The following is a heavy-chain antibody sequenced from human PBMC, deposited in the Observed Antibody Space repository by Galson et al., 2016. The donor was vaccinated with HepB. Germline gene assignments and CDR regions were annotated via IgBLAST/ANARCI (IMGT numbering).Heavy chain of an antibody. J-gene: IGHJ4*02. Sequence: SVKVSCKASGYTFTKYGISWVRQAPGQGLEWMGWISVYNGNTDYTERLQDRVTMTPDTSTRTAYMELRGLRSDDTAVYYCARVRYFDWLSDVGYFDFWGQGTLVTVSS. CDR1: GYTFTKYG. V-gene: IGHV1-18*04. CDR2: ISVYNGNT. CDR3: ARVRYFDWLSDVGYFDF. D-gene: IGHD3-9*01.